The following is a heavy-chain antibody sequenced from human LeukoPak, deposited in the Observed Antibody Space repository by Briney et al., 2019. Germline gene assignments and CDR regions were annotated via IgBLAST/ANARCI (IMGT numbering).Heavy chain of an antibody. D-gene: IGHD2-8*02. CDR1: GFTFDDYA. Sequence: TGGSLRLSCAASGFTFDDYAMHWVRQAPGKGLEWVSGISWNSGSIGYADSVKGRFTISRDNAKNSLYLQMNSLRAEDTALYYCASTGDFDYWGQGTLVTVSS. CDR3: ASTGDFDY. J-gene: IGHJ4*02. V-gene: IGHV3-9*01. CDR2: ISWNSGSI.